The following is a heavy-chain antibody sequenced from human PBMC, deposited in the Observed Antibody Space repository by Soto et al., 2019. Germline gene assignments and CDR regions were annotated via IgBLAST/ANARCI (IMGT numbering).Heavy chain of an antibody. Sequence: QVQLVESGGGVVQPGRSLRLSCAASGFTFSSYGMHWVRQAPGKGLEWVAVIWYDGSNKYYADSVKGRFTISRDNSKKTLYLQMNSLRAEDTAVYYCARDLSGGGMDVWGQGTTVTVSS. J-gene: IGHJ6*02. CDR2: IWYDGSNK. CDR3: ARDLSGGGMDV. D-gene: IGHD3-10*01. CDR1: GFTFSSYG. V-gene: IGHV3-33*01.